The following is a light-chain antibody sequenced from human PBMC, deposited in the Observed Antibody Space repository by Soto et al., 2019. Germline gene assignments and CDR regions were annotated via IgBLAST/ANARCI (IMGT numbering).Light chain of an antibody. CDR2: KAA. V-gene: IGKV1-5*03. J-gene: IGKJ1*01. CDR1: QSISSW. Sequence: DIQMTQSPSTLSASLGDRVTITCRASQSISSWLAWYQQKPGKAPKLLIYKAASLESGVPSRFSGSGSGTEFTLTISSLQPDDFATYYCQQYNGTFGQGTKVEIK. CDR3: QQYNGT.